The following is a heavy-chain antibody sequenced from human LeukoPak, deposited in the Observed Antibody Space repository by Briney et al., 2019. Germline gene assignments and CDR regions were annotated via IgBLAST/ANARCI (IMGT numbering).Heavy chain of an antibody. Sequence: GGSLRLSCAGSGFTFSSYSMNWVRQAPGKGLEWVSSISTSGTYIYYADSVKGRFTISRDNARNSLYLQMNSLRAEHTAGYYFARDPDALYAGMDVWGEGTTVTVSS. J-gene: IGHJ6*04. CDR2: ISTSGTYI. V-gene: IGHV3-21*01. CDR1: GFTFSSYS. D-gene: IGHD5/OR15-5a*01. CDR3: ARDPDALYAGMDV.